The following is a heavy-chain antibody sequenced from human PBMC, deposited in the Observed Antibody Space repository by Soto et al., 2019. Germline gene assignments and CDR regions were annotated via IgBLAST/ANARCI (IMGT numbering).Heavy chain of an antibody. CDR2: ISGSGNST. D-gene: IGHD2-2*01. CDR1: GFTFSSYA. V-gene: IGHV3-23*01. J-gene: IGHJ4*02. Sequence: PGGSLRLSCAASGFTFSSYAMNWVRQAPGKGLDWVSHISGSGNSTYYADSVKGRFTISRDNSKDTLYLQMNSLRAEDTAIFFCAQDLEGYQFLWGRGTLVTVSS. CDR3: AQDLEGYQFL.